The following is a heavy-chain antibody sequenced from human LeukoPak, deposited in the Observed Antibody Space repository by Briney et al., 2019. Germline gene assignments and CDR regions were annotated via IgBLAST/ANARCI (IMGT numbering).Heavy chain of an antibody. Sequence: GRSLRLSCAASGFTFSSYAMSWVRQAPGKGLEWVSAISGSGGSTYYADSVKGRFTISRDNSKNTLYLQMNSLRAEDTAVYYCAKSRQIKRYFDWLSSSFDYWGQGTLVTVSS. CDR1: GFTFSSYA. D-gene: IGHD3-9*01. CDR2: ISGSGGST. V-gene: IGHV3-23*01. J-gene: IGHJ4*02. CDR3: AKSRQIKRYFDWLSSSFDY.